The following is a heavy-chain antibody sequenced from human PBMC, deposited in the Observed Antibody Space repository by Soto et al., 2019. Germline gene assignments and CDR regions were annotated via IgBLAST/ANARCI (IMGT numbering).Heavy chain of an antibody. CDR3: ARAGYCSGGSCPPSVIWFDP. J-gene: IGHJ5*02. CDR1: GYPFTSYA. D-gene: IGHD2-15*01. V-gene: IGHV1-3*01. Sequence: GASVKVSCKASGYPFTSYAIHWVRQAPGQRLEWMGWINAGNGNTKYSQKFQGRVTITRDTSASTAYMELSSLRSEDTAVYYCARAGYCSGGSCPPSVIWFDPWGQGTLVTVSS. CDR2: INAGNGNT.